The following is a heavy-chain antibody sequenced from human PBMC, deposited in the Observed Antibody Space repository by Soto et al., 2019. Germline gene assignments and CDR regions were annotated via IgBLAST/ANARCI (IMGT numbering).Heavy chain of an antibody. CDR2: IGTAGDT. J-gene: IGHJ5*02. D-gene: IGHD3-16*01. V-gene: IGHV3-13*01. Sequence: GGSLRLSCAASGFTFSSYDMHWVRQATGKGLEWVSAIGTAGDTYYPGSVKGRFTISRENAKNSLYLQMNSLRAGDTAVYYCARGRYYDYIWGSYIAGAWFDPWGQGTLVTVSS. CDR1: GFTFSSYD. CDR3: ARGRYYDYIWGSYIAGAWFDP.